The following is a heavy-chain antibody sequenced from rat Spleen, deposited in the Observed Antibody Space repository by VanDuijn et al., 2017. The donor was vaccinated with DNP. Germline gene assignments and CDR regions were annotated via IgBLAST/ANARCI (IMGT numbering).Heavy chain of an antibody. Sequence: QVQLKESGPGLVQPSQTLSLTCTVSGFSLINYHVHWIRQSPGKGLDWMGVMWSDGDASYKSGLKSRLSISRDTSKSQVFLKVNSVQTEDTAMYFCARSRIAYYTNYNYAMDAWGQGTSVTVSS. CDR2: MWSDGDA. CDR1: GFSLINYH. D-gene: IGHD1-2*01. V-gene: IGHV2-32*01. J-gene: IGHJ4*01. CDR3: ARSRIAYYTNYNYAMDA.